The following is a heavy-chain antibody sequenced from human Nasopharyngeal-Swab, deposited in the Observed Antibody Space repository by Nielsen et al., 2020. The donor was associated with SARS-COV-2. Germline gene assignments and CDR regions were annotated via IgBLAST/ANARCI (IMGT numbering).Heavy chain of an antibody. Sequence: VRQAPGKGLEWVASINQGASEKYYVDFVKGRFTISRDNAKNSLYLQMNSLRDEDTAVYYCARRDTAMVLTGYWGQGTLVTVSS. CDR2: INQGASEK. D-gene: IGHD5-18*01. CDR3: ARRDTAMVLTGY. J-gene: IGHJ4*02. V-gene: IGHV3-7*01.